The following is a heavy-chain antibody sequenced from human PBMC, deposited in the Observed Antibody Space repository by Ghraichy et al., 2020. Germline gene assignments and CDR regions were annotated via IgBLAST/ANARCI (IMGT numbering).Heavy chain of an antibody. CDR1: GFTFSSYA. J-gene: IGHJ4*02. D-gene: IGHD6-19*01. V-gene: IGHV3-23*01. Sequence: GGSLRLSCAASGFTFSSYAMSWVRQAPGKGLEWVSAISGSGGSTYYADSVKGRFTISRDNSKNTLYLQMNSLRAEDTAVYYCAKDLTPMSGWYGDVYWGQGTLVTVSS. CDR2: ISGSGGST. CDR3: AKDLTPMSGWYGDVY.